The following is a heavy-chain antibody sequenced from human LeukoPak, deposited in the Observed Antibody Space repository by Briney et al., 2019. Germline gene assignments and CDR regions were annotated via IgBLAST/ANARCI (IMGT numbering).Heavy chain of an antibody. CDR1: GFIFSSYD. J-gene: IGHJ4*02. CDR2: IGTAGAT. CDR3: TRATAGFDY. Sequence: GGSLRLSCAASGFIFSSYDMHWVRQTTGKGLEWVSGIGTAGATFYPGSVKGRFTISRENAKNSLYLQMNNLRAGDTAVYYCTRATAGFDYWGQGTLVTVSS. V-gene: IGHV3-13*01.